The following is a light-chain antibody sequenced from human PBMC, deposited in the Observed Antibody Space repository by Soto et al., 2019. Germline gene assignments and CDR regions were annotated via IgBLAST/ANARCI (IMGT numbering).Light chain of an antibody. V-gene: IGKV2-28*01. CDR2: LGS. CDR1: QSLLHSNGYKF. Sequence: DIVMTQSPLSLPVTPGEPASISCNSSQSLLHSNGYKFLDWYLQKPGRSPQLLSYLGSNRASGVPDRFSGSGSGTDFTLKISRVEAEDVGVYYCMQALQTPTFGQGTKLEIK. CDR3: MQALQTPT. J-gene: IGKJ2*01.